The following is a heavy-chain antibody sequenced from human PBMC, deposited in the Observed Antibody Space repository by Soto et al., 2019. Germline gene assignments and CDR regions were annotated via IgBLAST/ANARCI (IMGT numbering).Heavy chain of an antibody. D-gene: IGHD1-1*01. J-gene: IGHJ5*02. CDR1: GDTVSSNSVA. V-gene: IGHV6-1*01. Sequence: TLSLTCVISGDTVSSNSVAWNWIRQSPSRGLEWLGRTYYRSKWYFDYASSVKSRITIKPDTSKNQFSLQLNSVTPEDTAVYYCARDSPPRTTASMRFHPWGQGTLVAV. CDR3: ARDSPPRTTASMRFHP. CDR2: TYYRSKWYF.